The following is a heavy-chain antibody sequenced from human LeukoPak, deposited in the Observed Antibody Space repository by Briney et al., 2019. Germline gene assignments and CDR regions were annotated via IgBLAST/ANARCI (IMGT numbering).Heavy chain of an antibody. V-gene: IGHV4-4*07. Sequence: SETLSLTCTVSGGSISSYYWSWIRQPAGKGLEWIGRIYTSGSTNYNPSLKSRVTMSVDTSKNQFSLKLSSVTVADTAIYYCARGVVAAAGRTFDFWGQGTLVTVSS. J-gene: IGHJ4*02. D-gene: IGHD6-13*01. CDR3: ARGVVAAAGRTFDF. CDR1: GGSISSYY. CDR2: IYTSGST.